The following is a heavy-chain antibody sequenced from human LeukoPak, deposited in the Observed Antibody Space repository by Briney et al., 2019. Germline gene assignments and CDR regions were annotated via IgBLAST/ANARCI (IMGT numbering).Heavy chain of an antibody. CDR3: ARRSGSYFHYYYYYMDV. J-gene: IGHJ6*03. V-gene: IGHV3-53*01. CDR2: IYSGGST. D-gene: IGHD1-26*01. Sequence: GRSLRLSCAASGFTVSSNYMSWVRQAPGKGLAWVSVIYSGGSTYYADSVKGRFTISRDNSKNTLYLQMISLRAEDTAVYYCARRSGSYFHYYYYYMDVWGKGTAVTVSS. CDR1: GFTVSSNY.